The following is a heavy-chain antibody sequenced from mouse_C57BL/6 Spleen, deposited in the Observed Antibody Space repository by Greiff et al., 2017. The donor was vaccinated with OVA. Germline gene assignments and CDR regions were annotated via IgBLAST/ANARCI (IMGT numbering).Heavy chain of an antibody. Sequence: VQLQQPGAELVRPGTSVKLSCKASGYTFTSYWMHWVKQRPGQGLEWIGVIDPSDSYTNYNQKFKGKATLTVDTSSSTAYMQLSSLTSEDSAVYYCARGGITTVVAGYYFDYWGQGTTLTGSS. V-gene: IGHV1-59*01. CDR3: ARGGITTVVAGYYFDY. CDR1: GYTFTSYW. CDR2: IDPSDSYT. D-gene: IGHD1-1*01. J-gene: IGHJ2*01.